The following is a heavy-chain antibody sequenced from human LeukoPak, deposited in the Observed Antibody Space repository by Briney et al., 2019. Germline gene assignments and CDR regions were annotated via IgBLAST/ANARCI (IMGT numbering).Heavy chain of an antibody. Sequence: PSETLSLTCTVSGGSISSGGYYWSWTRQHPGKGLEWIGYIYYSGSTYYSPSLKSRVTISVDASKNQFSLKLSSVTAADTAVYYCARGAEWLNYWGQGTLVTVSS. CDR3: ARGAEWLNY. D-gene: IGHD5-24*01. J-gene: IGHJ4*02. CDR1: GGSISSGGYY. CDR2: IYYSGST. V-gene: IGHV4-31*03.